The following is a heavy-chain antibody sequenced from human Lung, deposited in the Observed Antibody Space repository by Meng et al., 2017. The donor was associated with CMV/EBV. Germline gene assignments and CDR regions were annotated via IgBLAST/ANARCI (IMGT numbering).Heavy chain of an antibody. V-gene: IGHV1-2*02. CDR2: INPNSGGT. CDR3: ARDPPEDFWSGYYTTGTDD. CDR1: GYTFTGYY. Sequence: ASXXVSXKASGYTFTGYYMHWVRQAPGQGLEWMGWINPNSGGTNYAQKFQGRVTMTRDTSISTAYMELSRLRSDDTAVYYCARDPPEDFWSGYYTTGTDDXGQAXLVTVSS. J-gene: IGHJ4*02. D-gene: IGHD3-3*01.